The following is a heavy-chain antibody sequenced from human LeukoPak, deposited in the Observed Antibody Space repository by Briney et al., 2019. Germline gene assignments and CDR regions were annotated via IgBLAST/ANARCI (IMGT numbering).Heavy chain of an antibody. CDR3: AREAAVGATQFDY. CDR2: IYSGGNT. D-gene: IGHD1-26*01. CDR1: GFTVSSNY. V-gene: IGHV3-66*01. J-gene: IGHJ4*02. Sequence: GGSLRLSCAASGFTVSSNYMSWVRQAPGKGLEWVSVIYSGGNTHYADSVKGRFTISRDNSKNTLYLQINSLRAEDTAVYYCAREAAVGATQFDYWGQGTLVTVSS.